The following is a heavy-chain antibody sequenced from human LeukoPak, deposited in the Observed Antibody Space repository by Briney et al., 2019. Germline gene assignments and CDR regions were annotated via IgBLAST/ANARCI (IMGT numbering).Heavy chain of an antibody. CDR2: INPNSGGT. D-gene: IGHD3-10*01. J-gene: IGHJ5*02. CDR3: AFSRGSASGSYYENWFDP. V-gene: IGHV1-2*02. Sequence: ASVKVSCKASGYIFTGYYLHWVRQAPGQGLEWMGCINPNSGGTNFVQKFHGRVTMTRDTSISTAYMELNRLRSDDTAMYYCAFSRGSASGSYYENWFDPWGQGTLVTVSS. CDR1: GYIFTGYY.